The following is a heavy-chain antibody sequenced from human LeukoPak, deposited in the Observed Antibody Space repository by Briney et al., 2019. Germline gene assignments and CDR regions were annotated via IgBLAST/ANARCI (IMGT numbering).Heavy chain of an antibody. Sequence: GGSLRLSCAASGFTVSSNYMSWVRQPPGKWLEWVSFIYSGGSTYYADSVKGRFTISRDNSKNTLYLQMNSLRAEDTAVYYCARVPGLWYYFDYWGQGTLVTVSS. J-gene: IGHJ4*02. CDR1: GFTVSSNY. D-gene: IGHD3-10*01. CDR3: ARVPGLWYYFDY. V-gene: IGHV3-66*01. CDR2: IYSGGST.